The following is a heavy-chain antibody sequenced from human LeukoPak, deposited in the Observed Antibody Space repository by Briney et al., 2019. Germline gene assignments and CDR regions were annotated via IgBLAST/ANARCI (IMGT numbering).Heavy chain of an antibody. CDR3: ARDSGAAGGAFDY. CDR1: DASIGGYY. D-gene: IGHD6-13*01. CDR2: IYYSGST. J-gene: IGHJ4*02. V-gene: IGHV4-59*01. Sequence: SETLSLTCTVSDASIGGYYWGWIRQPPGKGLQWIGDIYYSGSTNYNPSLKSRVTISVDTSKNQFSLKLSSVTAADTAVYYCARDSGAAGGAFDYWGQGTLVTVSS.